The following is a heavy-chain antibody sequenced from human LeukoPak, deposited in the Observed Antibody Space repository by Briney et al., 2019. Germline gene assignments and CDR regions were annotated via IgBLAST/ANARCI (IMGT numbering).Heavy chain of an antibody. CDR3: TRYNVGFES. Sequence: GSLRLSCAASGFTFSGSAMHWVRQASGKGLEWVGRIRSKTNSYATSYAASVKGRFALSRDDSKNTAYPQMNSLKTEDTAVYYCTRYNVGFESWGQGTLVTVSS. D-gene: IGHD1-1*01. J-gene: IGHJ4*02. V-gene: IGHV3-73*01. CDR1: GFTFSGSA. CDR2: IRSKTNSYAT.